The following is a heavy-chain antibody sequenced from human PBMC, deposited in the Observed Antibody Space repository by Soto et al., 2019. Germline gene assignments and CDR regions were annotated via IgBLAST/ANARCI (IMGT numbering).Heavy chain of an antibody. CDR2: MSPNSGAT. J-gene: IGHJ6*01. Sequence: QVQLVQSGAEVTKPGASVKVSCKASGYTFTSYDINWVRQATGQGLEWMGWMSPNSGATGYAQKFHGRVTMTRDTSISTAYMELSNLRSEDTAIYSCARGVDAGVDVWGQGSTVTVSS. V-gene: IGHV1-8*01. D-gene: IGHD1-1*01. CDR3: ARGVDAGVDV. CDR1: GYTFTSYD.